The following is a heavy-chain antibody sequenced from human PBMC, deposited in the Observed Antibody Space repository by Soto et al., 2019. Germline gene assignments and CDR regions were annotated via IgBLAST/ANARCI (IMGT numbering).Heavy chain of an antibody. CDR1: GFTLSSYA. D-gene: IGHD3-10*01. CDR2: ISGKGGST. CDR3: AKDQAIRKGTTWARFDS. V-gene: IGHV3-64*04. J-gene: IGHJ4*02. Sequence: GGSLRLSCAASGFTLSSYAMHWVRPAPGKGLEKVSAISGKGGSTYDTDTVRGRFTISRDNSKNTLYLQMNSLRAEDTALYYCAKDQAIRKGTTWARFDSWGLGTLVTVSS.